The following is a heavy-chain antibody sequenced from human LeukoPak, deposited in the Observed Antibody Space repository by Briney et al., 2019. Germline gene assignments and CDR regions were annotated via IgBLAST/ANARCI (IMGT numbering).Heavy chain of an antibody. Sequence: GGSLRLSCAASGFTFSSYWMSWVRQAPGKGLEWVANINQDGSKSYYVGSVRGRFAISRDNAKNSLYLQMNSLRAEDTAVYYCARDLGDFDWLLSSGRYFDYWGQGTLVTVSS. CDR1: GFTFSSYW. J-gene: IGHJ4*02. V-gene: IGHV3-7*01. CDR3: ARDLGDFDWLLSSGRYFDY. CDR2: INQDGSKS. D-gene: IGHD3-9*01.